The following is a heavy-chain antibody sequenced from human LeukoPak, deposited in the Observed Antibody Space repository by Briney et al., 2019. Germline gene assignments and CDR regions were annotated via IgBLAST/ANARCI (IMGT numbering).Heavy chain of an antibody. CDR2: ISGSGGST. CDR3: AKETRIITIFGALDY. J-gene: IGHJ4*02. Sequence: GGSLRLSCAASGFTFSSYAMSWVRQAPGKGLEWVSAISGSGGSTYYADSVKGRFTISRDNSKNTLYPQMNSLRAEDTAVYYCAKETRIITIFGALDYWGQGTLVTVSS. D-gene: IGHD3-3*01. CDR1: GFTFSSYA. V-gene: IGHV3-23*01.